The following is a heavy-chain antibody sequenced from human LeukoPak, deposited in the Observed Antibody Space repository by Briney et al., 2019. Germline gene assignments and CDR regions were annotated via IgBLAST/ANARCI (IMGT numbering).Heavy chain of an antibody. J-gene: IGHJ4*02. CDR1: GFTFSSYA. Sequence: GRSLRLSCAASGFTFSSYAMNWVRQAPGKGLECVSAISGSGGSTYYTHSVKGPFTISRDNSKNTLYLQMNSLRAEDTAVYYCAKVGAAAGTYYFDYWGQGTLVTVSS. D-gene: IGHD6-13*01. V-gene: IGHV3-23*01. CDR2: ISGSGGST. CDR3: AKVGAAAGTYYFDY.